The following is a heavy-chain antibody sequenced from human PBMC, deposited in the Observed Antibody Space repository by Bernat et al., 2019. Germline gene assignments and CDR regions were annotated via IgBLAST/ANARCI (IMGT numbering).Heavy chain of an antibody. V-gene: IGHV3-33*01. J-gene: IGHJ4*02. CDR1: GFTFSSYG. CDR3: ARAEKGLRMVRGVSSSDY. D-gene: IGHD3-10*01. CDR2: IWYDGSNK. Sequence: QVQLVESGGGVVQPGRSLRLSCAASGFTFSSYGMHWVRQAPGKGLEWVAVIWYDGSNKSYAASVKGRFTISRDNSKNPLYLQMTGLRAEDTAVYYCARAEKGLRMVRGVSSSDYWGQGTLVTVSS.